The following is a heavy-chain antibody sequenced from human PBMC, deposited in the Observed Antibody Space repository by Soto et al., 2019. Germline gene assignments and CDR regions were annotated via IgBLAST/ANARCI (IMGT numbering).Heavy chain of an antibody. Sequence: LSLTCSASGGSITSSSHFWGWVRQPPGKGLEWIGTIYLTGNTYYTPSLKSRLTMSIDTSKNEFSLRLNSVTAADTAVYYCAGQTFTIAAASYGRSNWFDPWGPGTLVTVSS. J-gene: IGHJ5*02. V-gene: IGHV4-39*01. D-gene: IGHD6-25*01. CDR2: IYLTGNT. CDR1: GGSITSSSHF. CDR3: AGQTFTIAAASYGRSNWFDP.